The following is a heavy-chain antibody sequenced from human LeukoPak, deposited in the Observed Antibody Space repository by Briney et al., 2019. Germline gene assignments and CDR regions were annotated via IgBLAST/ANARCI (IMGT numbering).Heavy chain of an antibody. D-gene: IGHD3-3*01. J-gene: IGHJ6*03. CDR3: ARGDLHEGFSYYYYYYMDV. CDR1: GGSISSYY. V-gene: IGHV4-59*01. Sequence: PSETLSLTCTVSGGSISSYYWSWIRQPPGKGLEWIGYIYYSGSTNYNPSLKSRVTISVDTSKNQFSLKLSSVTAADTAVYYCARGDLHEGFSYYYYYYMDVWGKGTTVTVSS. CDR2: IYYSGST.